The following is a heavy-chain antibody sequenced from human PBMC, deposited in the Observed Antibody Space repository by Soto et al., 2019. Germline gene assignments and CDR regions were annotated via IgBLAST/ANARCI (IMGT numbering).Heavy chain of an antibody. J-gene: IGHJ2*01. CDR2: ISGSGDST. V-gene: IGHV3-23*01. CDR3: FFEEEDGIRDVRSVSAFLLNRSSDL. D-gene: IGHD3-10*02. Sequence: KWLEWVSGISGSGDSTYYADSVKGRFTISRDNSKHALYLQMNSLRAEDTAVFYFFFEEEDGIRDVRSVSAFLLNRSSDL.